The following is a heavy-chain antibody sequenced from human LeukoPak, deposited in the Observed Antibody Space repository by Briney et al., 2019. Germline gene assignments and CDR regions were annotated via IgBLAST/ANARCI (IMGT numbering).Heavy chain of an antibody. CDR1: GGSFSGYY. D-gene: IGHD2-2*02. J-gene: IGHJ2*01. Sequence: SETLSLTCAVYGGSFSGYYWSWIRQPPGKGLEWIGEINHSGSTNYDPSLKSRVTISVDTSKNQFSLKLSSVTAADTAVYYCARGACSSTSCYTRSPNWYFDLWGRGTLVTVSS. CDR2: INHSGST. CDR3: ARGACSSTSCYTRSPNWYFDL. V-gene: IGHV4-34*01.